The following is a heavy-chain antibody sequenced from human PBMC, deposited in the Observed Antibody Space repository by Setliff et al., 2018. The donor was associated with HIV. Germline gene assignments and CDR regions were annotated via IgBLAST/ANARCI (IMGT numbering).Heavy chain of an antibody. D-gene: IGHD1-26*01. J-gene: IGHJ4*02. Sequence: KSSETLSLTCAVSGASISSTSYYWGWVRQPPGKGLEWIGSIYYSGSTYYNPSLKSRLTISVDTSRNQFSLKLSSLTAADTAVYYCARHYNVNYYVRKDFDYWGQGILVTVSS. V-gene: IGHV4-39*01. CDR1: GASISSTSYY. CDR2: IYYSGST. CDR3: ARHYNVNYYVRKDFDY.